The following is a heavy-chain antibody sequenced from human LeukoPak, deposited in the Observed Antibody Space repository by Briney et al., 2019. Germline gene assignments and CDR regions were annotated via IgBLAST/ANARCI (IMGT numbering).Heavy chain of an antibody. CDR2: INSDGSTT. V-gene: IGHV3-74*01. Sequence: GGSLRLSCAASGFTFSSYWMHWVRQAPGKGLVWVSRINSDGSTTTYADSVKGRFTISRDNAKNTLYLQMNSLRADDTAVYYCARGPFYDYVLDVWGQGTTVTVFS. CDR3: ARGPFYDYVLDV. CDR1: GFTFSSYW. J-gene: IGHJ6*02.